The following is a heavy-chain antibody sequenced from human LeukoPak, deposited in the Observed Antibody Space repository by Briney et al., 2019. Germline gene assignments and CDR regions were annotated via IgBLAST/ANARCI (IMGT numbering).Heavy chain of an antibody. Sequence: GGSLRLSCAASGFTFSDYYISRIRQAPGKGLEWVSYISSSGGTIYYADSVKGRFTISRDNAKNSLYLQMNSLRAEDTAVYYCARGILTGYLGVGYYFDYWGQGTLVTVSS. CDR1: GFTFSDYY. D-gene: IGHD3-9*01. V-gene: IGHV3-11*04. CDR3: ARGILTGYLGVGYYFDY. J-gene: IGHJ4*02. CDR2: ISSSGGTI.